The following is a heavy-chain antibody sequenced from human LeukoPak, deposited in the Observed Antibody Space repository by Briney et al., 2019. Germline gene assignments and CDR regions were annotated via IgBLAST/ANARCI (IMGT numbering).Heavy chain of an antibody. CDR3: AKVRPGYYYMDV. V-gene: IGHV3-74*01. CDR1: GFTFNSYW. J-gene: IGHJ6*03. CDR2: INIDGSGT. Sequence: PGGSLRLSCAASGFTFNSYWMYWVRQAPGKGLVWVSRINIDGSGTTYADSVKGRFTVSRDNAKNTLYLQTNSLRAEDTAVYYCAKVRPGYYYMDVGGKGTTVTVSS. D-gene: IGHD7-27*01.